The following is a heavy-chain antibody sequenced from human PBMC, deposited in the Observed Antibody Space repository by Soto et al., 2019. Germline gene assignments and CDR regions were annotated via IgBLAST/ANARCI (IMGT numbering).Heavy chain of an antibody. CDR3: ARVAPRGYYYYGMDV. J-gene: IGHJ6*02. V-gene: IGHV4-59*01. CDR2: IYYSGST. Sequence: QVQLQESGPGLVKPSETLSLTCTVSGGSISSDYWSWFRQPPGKGLECIGYIYYSGSTNYNPSLKSRNTISVDTSKNQFSLKLSSVTAADTAVYYCARVAPRGYYYYGMDVWGQGTTVTVSS. D-gene: IGHD3-16*01. CDR1: GGSISSDY.